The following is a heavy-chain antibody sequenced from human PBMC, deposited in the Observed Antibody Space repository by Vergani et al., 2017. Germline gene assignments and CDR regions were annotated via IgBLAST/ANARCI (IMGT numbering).Heavy chain of an antibody. CDR2: IYHTGSA. Sequence: QVQLLESGPGLLKPSETLALTCSVSGYSITSGYYWGWIRQPPGRGREWIGSIYHTGSAYYNPSLKSRVTVSVDTSMNQVSLKLNSVTAADTAVYYCVRAVALXFGETKDGGWFDPWGQGTLVTVTS. D-gene: IGHD3-10*01. CDR3: VRAVALXFGETKDGGWFDP. V-gene: IGHV4-38-2*02. J-gene: IGHJ5*02. CDR1: GYSITSGYY.